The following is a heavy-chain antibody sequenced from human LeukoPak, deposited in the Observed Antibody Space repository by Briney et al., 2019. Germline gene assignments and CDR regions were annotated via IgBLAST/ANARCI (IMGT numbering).Heavy chain of an antibody. D-gene: IGHD2-15*01. J-gene: IGHJ4*02. CDR3: TTDPDCSGGSCYPVGYFDY. V-gene: IGHV3-15*01. Sequence: PGGSLRLSCAASGFTFSNAWMSWVRQAPGKGLEWVGRIKSKTDGGTTDYAAPVKGGFTISRDDSKNTLYLQMNSLKTEDTAVYYCTTDPDCSGGSCYPVGYFDYWGQGTLVTVSS. CDR1: GFTFSNAW. CDR2: IKSKTDGGTT.